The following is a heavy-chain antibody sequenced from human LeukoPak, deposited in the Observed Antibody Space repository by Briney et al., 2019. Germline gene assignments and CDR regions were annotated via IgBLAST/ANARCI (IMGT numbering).Heavy chain of an antibody. CDR2: IYPGDSDT. V-gene: IGHV5-51*01. CDR3: ARHLTVTNENWFDP. CDR1: GSTFTSYW. J-gene: IGHJ5*02. D-gene: IGHD4-17*01. Sequence: KHGGSLEISGQRSGSTFTSYWIGWAGRLPGKGLEWIEIIYPGDSDTRYSPSFQGQVTISADKSISIAYLQWSSLKASATAMYYCARHLTVTNENWFDPWGQGTLVTVSS.